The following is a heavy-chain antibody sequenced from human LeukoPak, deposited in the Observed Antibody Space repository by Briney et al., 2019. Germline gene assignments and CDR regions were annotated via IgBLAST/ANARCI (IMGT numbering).Heavy chain of an antibody. D-gene: IGHD1-7*01. CDR2: ISSSGSTI. Sequence: PGGSLRLSCAASGFTFSSYERNWVRQAPGKGLEWVSYISSSGSTIYYADSVKGRFTISRDNAKNSLYLQMNSLRAEDTAVYYCARGELYGAFYWGQGTLVTVSS. CDR3: ARGELYGAFY. CDR1: GFTFSSYE. V-gene: IGHV3-48*03. J-gene: IGHJ4*02.